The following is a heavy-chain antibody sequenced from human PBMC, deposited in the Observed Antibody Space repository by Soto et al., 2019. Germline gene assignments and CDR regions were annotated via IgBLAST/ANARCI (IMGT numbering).Heavy chain of an antibody. CDR1: GFTFSSYA. D-gene: IGHD4-17*01. Sequence: EVQLLESGGGLVQPGGSLRLSCAACGFTFSSYAMSWVRQAPGKGLEWVSAISGSGGSTYYADSVKGRFTISRDNSKNTLYLQMNSLRAEDTAVYYCARIDYGPDAFDIWGQGTMVTVSS. V-gene: IGHV3-23*01. CDR2: ISGSGGST. J-gene: IGHJ3*02. CDR3: ARIDYGPDAFDI.